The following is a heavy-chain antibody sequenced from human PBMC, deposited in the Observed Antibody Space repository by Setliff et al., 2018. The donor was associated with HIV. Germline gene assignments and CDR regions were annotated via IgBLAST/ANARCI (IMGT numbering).Heavy chain of an antibody. CDR1: GYTFTSYY. J-gene: IGHJ3*02. V-gene: IGHV1-46*01. CDR3: ARDYFDSSAYHYGFGAFDI. CDR2: INPSGGSA. Sequence: GASVKVSCKASGYTFTSYYLHWVRQAPGQGLEWMGMINPSGGSASCAQKFQGRVTMSRDTSTSTVYMELSSLRSEDTAVYYCARDYFDSSAYHYGFGAFDIWGQGTMVTVSS. D-gene: IGHD3-22*01.